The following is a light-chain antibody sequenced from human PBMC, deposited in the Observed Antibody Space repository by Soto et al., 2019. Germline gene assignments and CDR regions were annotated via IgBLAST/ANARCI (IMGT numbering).Light chain of an antibody. Sequence: PGERATLSCRASQSVTSSYLAWYQQKPGQAPRLLIYGASSRATGIPDKFSGSGSGTDFTLTISRLEPEDFAVYYCQQYGSSPLTFGGGTKVEIK. J-gene: IGKJ4*01. CDR1: QSVTSSY. CDR3: QQYGSSPLT. CDR2: GAS. V-gene: IGKV3-20*01.